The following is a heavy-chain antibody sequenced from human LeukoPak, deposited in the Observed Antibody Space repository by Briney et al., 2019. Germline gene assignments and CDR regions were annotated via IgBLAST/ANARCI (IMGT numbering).Heavy chain of an antibody. CDR2: TSCSGDTT. CDR1: EFTFDSYA. J-gene: IGHJ4*02. CDR3: AKVMWIRGQWPIDY. V-gene: IGHV3-23*01. D-gene: IGHD3-10*01. Sequence: PGGSLRLSCVASEFTFDSYAMTWVRQAPGKGGEWVSSTSCSGDTTYYADSVKGRFTISRDNSKNTLYLQMNSLRAEDTAIYYCAKVMWIRGQWPIDYWGQGALVTVFS.